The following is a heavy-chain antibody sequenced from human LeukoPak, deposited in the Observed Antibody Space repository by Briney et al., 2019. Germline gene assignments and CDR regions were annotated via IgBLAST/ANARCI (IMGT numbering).Heavy chain of an antibody. CDR1: GDSVSINSAT. CDR2: TYYRSKWYN. Sequence: SQTLSLTCAISGDSVSINSATWNSIRLSPSRGLEWLGRTYYRSKWYNDSAVSVQSRITINPDTSKNQFSLQLNSVAPEDTAVYYCARGPNRYFDLWGRGTLVTVSS. J-gene: IGHJ2*01. V-gene: IGHV6-1*01. CDR3: ARGPNRYFDL.